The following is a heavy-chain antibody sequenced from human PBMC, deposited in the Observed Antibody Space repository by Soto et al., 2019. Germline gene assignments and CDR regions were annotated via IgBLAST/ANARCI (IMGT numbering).Heavy chain of an antibody. CDR3: ARGHYDSTGYYSPH. D-gene: IGHD3-22*01. CDR2: IFGGGGT. CDR1: VFTVSGNY. Sequence: LRLSCAASVFTVSGNYMSWVRQAPGKGLEWVSVIFGGGGTYYADSVKGRFTISRDGSKNTLFLQMNSLRAEDTAVYYCARGHYDSTGYYSPHWGQGTLVTVSS. V-gene: IGHV3-53*01. J-gene: IGHJ4*02.